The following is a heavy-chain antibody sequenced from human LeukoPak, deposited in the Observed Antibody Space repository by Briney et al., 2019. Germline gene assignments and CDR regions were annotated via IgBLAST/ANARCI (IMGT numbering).Heavy chain of an antibody. V-gene: IGHV4-59*01. CDR2: SDYSGST. J-gene: IGHJ5*02. CDR3: ARRAYSSGCYWFDP. Sequence: SETLSLTCRVSGGSISNYYWSWIRQPPGKGLEWIGYSDYSGSTNYSPSLKSRVTISVDTSKKQFSLKLRSVTAADTAVYYCARRAYSSGCYWFDPWGQGTLVTVPS. CDR1: GGSISNYY. D-gene: IGHD6-19*01.